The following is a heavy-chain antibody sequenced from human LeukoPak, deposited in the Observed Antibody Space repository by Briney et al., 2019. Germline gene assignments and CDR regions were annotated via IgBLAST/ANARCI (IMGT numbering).Heavy chain of an antibody. CDR1: GFTFSSYE. CDR3: AKGGYYGSGSYFRYMDV. Sequence: PGGSLRLSCAASGFTFSSYEMNWVRQAPGKGLEWVSYISSSGSTIYYADSVKGRFTISRDNSKNSLYLQMNSLRTEDTALYYCAKGGYYGSGSYFRYMDVWGKGTTVTISS. D-gene: IGHD3-10*01. CDR2: ISSSGSTI. J-gene: IGHJ6*03. V-gene: IGHV3-48*03.